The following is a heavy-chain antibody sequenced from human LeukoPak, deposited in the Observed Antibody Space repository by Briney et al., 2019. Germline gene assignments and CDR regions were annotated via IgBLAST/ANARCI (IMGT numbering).Heavy chain of an antibody. D-gene: IGHD1-7*01. CDR2: ISGSGGST. CDR1: GFTFSSYS. Sequence: GGSLRLSCAASGFTFSSYSMNWVRQAPGKGLEWVSAISGSGGSTYYADSVKGRFTISRDNSKNTLYLQMNSLRAEDTAVYYCAKRRGLELLYYYYMDVWGKGTTVTVSS. J-gene: IGHJ6*03. V-gene: IGHV3-23*01. CDR3: AKRRGLELLYYYYMDV.